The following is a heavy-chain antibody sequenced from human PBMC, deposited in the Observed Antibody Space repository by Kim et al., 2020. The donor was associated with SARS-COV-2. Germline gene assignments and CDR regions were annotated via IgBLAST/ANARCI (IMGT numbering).Heavy chain of an antibody. J-gene: IGHJ4*02. V-gene: IGHV1-2*06. CDR2: INPNSGGT. CDR3: ASDSGYSYGLVDY. Sequence: ASVKVSCKASGYTFTGYYMHWVRQAPGQGLEWMGRINPNSGGTNYAQKFQGRVTMTRDTSISTAYMELSRLRSDDTAVYYCASDSGYSYGLVDYWGQGTLVTVSS. CDR1: GYTFTGYY. D-gene: IGHD5-18*01.